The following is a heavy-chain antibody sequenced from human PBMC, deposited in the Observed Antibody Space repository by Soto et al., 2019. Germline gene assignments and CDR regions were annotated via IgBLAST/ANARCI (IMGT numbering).Heavy chain of an antibody. CDR2: MNPNSGNT. D-gene: IGHD2-21*01. J-gene: IGHJ3*01. CDR1: GYTFTTYD. Sequence: QVQLVQSGAEVKKPGASVKVSCKASGYTFTTYDINWVRHATGQGLEWMGWMNPNSGNTGYAQKFKGRVTMTRHTTISTAYMQLSSLISEDTALYDCARVLRRLGVVLSNWGQGTMLTVSS. CDR3: ARVLRRLGVVLSN. V-gene: IGHV1-8*01.